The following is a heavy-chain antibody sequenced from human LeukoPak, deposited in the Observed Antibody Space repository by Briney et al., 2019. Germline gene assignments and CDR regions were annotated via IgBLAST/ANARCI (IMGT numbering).Heavy chain of an antibody. CDR2: TYYRSTWYN. V-gene: IGHV6-1*01. CDR1: GDSVSSDSAT. J-gene: IGHJ5*02. Sequence: SQTLSLTCAISGDSVSSDSATWNWIRQSPSRGLEWLGRTYYRSTWYNDYAVSVRGRITVNPDTSKNQFSLHLNSVTPEDTAVYYCARRLTQYDCFDPWGQGVLVTVSS. D-gene: IGHD2-2*01. CDR3: ARRLTQYDCFDP.